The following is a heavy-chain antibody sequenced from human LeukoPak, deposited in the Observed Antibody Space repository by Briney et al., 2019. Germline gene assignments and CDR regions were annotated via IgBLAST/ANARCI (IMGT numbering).Heavy chain of an antibody. V-gene: IGHV3-53*01. CDR2: IYSGGST. D-gene: IGHD2-2*02. CDR1: GFTVSSNY. Sequence: PGGSLRLSCAASGFTVSSNYLSWVRPAPGKGLEWVSVIYSGGSTYYPDSVKGRFTISRDNSKNTLYLQMNSLRAEDTAVYYCARDRGYCSSTSCYRWFDPWGQGTLVTVSS. CDR3: ARDRGYCSSTSCYRWFDP. J-gene: IGHJ5*02.